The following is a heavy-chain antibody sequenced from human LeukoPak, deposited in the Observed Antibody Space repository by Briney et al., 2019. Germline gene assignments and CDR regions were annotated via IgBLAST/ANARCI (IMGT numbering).Heavy chain of an antibody. CDR1: GGSISSSNW. CDR2: IYHSGST. Sequence: PSGTLSLTCAVSGGSISSSNWWSWVRQPPGKGLEWIGEIYHSGSTNYNPSLKSRVTISVDKSKNQFSLKPSSVTAADTAVYYCARDLYYYDLRAFDIWGQGTMVTVSS. D-gene: IGHD3-22*01. CDR3: ARDLYYYDLRAFDI. V-gene: IGHV4-4*02. J-gene: IGHJ3*02.